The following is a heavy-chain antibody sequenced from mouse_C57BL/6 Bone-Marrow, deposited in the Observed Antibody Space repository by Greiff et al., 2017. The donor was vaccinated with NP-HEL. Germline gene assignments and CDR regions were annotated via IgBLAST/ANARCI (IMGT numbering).Heavy chain of an antibody. CDR3: ARAHYGSSYDWYFDV. CDR1: GYTFTSYW. J-gene: IGHJ1*03. D-gene: IGHD1-1*01. V-gene: IGHV1-55*01. CDR2: IYPGSGST. Sequence: QVQLQQPGAELVKPGASVKMSCKASGYTFTSYWITWVKQRPGQGLEWFGDIYPGSGSTNYNEKFKSKATLTVDTSSSTAYMQLSSLTSEDSAVYYCARAHYGSSYDWYFDVWGTGTTVTVSS.